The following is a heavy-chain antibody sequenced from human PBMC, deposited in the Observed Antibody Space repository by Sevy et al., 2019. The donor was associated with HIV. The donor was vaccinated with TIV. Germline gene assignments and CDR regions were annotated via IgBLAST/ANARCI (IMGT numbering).Heavy chain of an antibody. D-gene: IGHD2-8*01. CDR1: GGSLFATSYH. V-gene: IGHV4-39*02. Sequence: SETLSLTCTVSGGSLFATSYHWGWVRQPPGKGLEWIGRVYYLGNTKYNPTLESRVTISVDTSNSQFSLRLTSVTAADTAIYYCEREWAWSTNPNSIDHWGRGTLVTVSS. J-gene: IGHJ4*02. CDR2: VYYLGNT. CDR3: EREWAWSTNPNSIDH.